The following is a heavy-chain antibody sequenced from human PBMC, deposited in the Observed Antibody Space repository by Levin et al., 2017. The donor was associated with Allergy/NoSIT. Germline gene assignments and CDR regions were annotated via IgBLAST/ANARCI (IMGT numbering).Heavy chain of an antibody. Sequence: SETLSLTCTVSGGSISSSSYYWGWIRQPPGKGLEWIGSIYYSGSTYYNPSLKSRVTISVDTSKNQFSLKLSSVTAADTAVYYCASLRYFDWVFFDYWGQGTLVTVSS. D-gene: IGHD3-9*01. CDR3: ASLRYFDWVFFDY. J-gene: IGHJ4*02. CDR1: GGSISSSSYY. V-gene: IGHV4-39*01. CDR2: IYYSGST.